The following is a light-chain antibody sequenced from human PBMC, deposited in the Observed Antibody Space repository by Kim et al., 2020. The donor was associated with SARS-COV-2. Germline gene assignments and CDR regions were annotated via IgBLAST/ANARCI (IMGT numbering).Light chain of an antibody. CDR2: GAS. CDR1: HSVSSST. CDR3: QQYDSSSPIT. J-gene: IGKJ4*01. V-gene: IGKV3-20*01. Sequence: SPGEGATLSCRASHSVSSSTLAWYQQKPGQAPRLLIYGASSRATDIPDRFSGSGSGTDFTLTISRLEPEDFAVYYCQQYDSSSPITFGGGTKVEI.